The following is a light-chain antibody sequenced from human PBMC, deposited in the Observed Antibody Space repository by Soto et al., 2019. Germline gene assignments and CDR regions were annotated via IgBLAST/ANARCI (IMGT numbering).Light chain of an antibody. J-gene: IGKJ1*01. V-gene: IGKV1-8*01. Sequence: AIRMTQSPSSLSASTGDRVTITCRASQGISSYLAWYQQKPGKAPKLLIYAASTLQSGVPSRFSGSGSGPDFTLTISCLQSEDFATYYCQQYYSYPRTLGQGTKVDIK. CDR1: QGISSY. CDR3: QQYYSYPRT. CDR2: AAS.